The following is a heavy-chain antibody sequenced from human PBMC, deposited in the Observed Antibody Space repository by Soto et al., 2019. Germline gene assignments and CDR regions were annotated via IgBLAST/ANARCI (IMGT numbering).Heavy chain of an antibody. CDR2: IWYDGSNK. J-gene: IGHJ5*01. CDR1: GITLSSHG. D-gene: IGHD1-26*01. CDR3: ARDLVGRDIPGYNWLDS. Sequence: XESLRLSFAASGITLSSHGMHWVRQAPGKGLEWVAVIWYDGSNKHYADSVKGRFTISRDNSKNTVYLQMNSLRAEDTAVYFCARDLVGRDIPGYNWLDSWGQGTPVTVSS. V-gene: IGHV3-33*01.